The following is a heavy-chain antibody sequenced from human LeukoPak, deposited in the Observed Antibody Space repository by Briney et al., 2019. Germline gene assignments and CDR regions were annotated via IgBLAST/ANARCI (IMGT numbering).Heavy chain of an antibody. CDR1: GGSFSGYY. V-gene: IGHV4-34*01. CDR2: INHSGST. CDR3: ARLPLRHCSSTSCPDY. Sequence: PSETLSLXCAVYGGSFSGYYWSWIRQPPGKGLEWIGEINHSGSTNYNPSLKSRVTISVDTSKNQFSLKLSSVTAADTAVYYCARLPLRHCSSTSCPDYWGQGTLVTVSS. J-gene: IGHJ4*02. D-gene: IGHD2-2*01.